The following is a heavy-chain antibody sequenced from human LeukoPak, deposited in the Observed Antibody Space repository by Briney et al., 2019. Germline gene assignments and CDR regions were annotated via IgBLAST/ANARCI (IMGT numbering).Heavy chain of an antibody. J-gene: IGHJ3*02. CDR2: MVVSGDNV. CDR1: GFTFSAYG. D-gene: IGHD4-17*01. Sequence: GGSLRLSCAASGFTFSAYGVTWVRQAPGKGLEWVSSMVVSGDNVHYADSVKGRFAISRDNSKNTLYLQMNSLRVEDAAVYYCAKDPNGDYVGAFDTWGQGTMVIVSS. V-gene: IGHV3-23*01. CDR3: AKDPNGDYVGAFDT.